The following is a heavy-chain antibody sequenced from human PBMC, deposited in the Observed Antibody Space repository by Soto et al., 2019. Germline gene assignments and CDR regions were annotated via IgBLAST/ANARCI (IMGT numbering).Heavy chain of an antibody. Sequence: EAQLVESGGGLVQPGGSLRLSCAASGFTFSTYWMHWVRQAPGGGLVWVSRIKGDESNTNYADSVKGRFTISRDNAKNTVYLQMNSLRAEDTAISYCARGALRAYYLDYWGQGVLVTVSS. V-gene: IGHV3-74*01. CDR1: GFTFSTYW. J-gene: IGHJ4*02. D-gene: IGHD3-10*01. CDR3: ARGALRAYYLDY. CDR2: IKGDESNT.